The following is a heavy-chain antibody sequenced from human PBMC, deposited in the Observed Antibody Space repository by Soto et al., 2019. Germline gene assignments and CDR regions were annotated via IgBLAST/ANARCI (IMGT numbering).Heavy chain of an antibody. CDR1: GGSISSGGYY. Sequence: SETLSLTCTVSGGSISSGGYYWSWIRQHPGKGLEWIGYIYYSGSTYYNPSLKSRVTISVDTSKNKLSMKLSYVTAADTAVYYCASKSYVDYYYYYMDVWGKGTTVTVSS. V-gene: IGHV4-31*03. CDR3: ASKSYVDYYYYYMDV. CDR2: IYYSGST. J-gene: IGHJ6*03. D-gene: IGHD2-21*01.